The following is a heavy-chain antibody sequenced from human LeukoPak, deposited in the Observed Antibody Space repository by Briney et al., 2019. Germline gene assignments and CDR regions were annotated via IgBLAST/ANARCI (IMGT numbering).Heavy chain of an antibody. D-gene: IGHD1-26*01. CDR2: IYSGGST. J-gene: IGHJ4*02. CDR3: AATRQWAAFDY. V-gene: IGHV3-53*01. Sequence: GGSLRLSGAASGFTVSSNYMSWVRQAPGKGLEWFSVIYSGGSTYYADSVKRRFTISRDNSKNTLYLQMNSLGAGDTAVYYCAATRQWAAFDYWGQGTLVTVSS. CDR1: GFTVSSNY.